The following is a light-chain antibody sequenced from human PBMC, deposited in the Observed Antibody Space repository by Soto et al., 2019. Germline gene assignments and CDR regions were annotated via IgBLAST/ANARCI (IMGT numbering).Light chain of an antibody. CDR1: QSISSW. CDR3: QHYNSYSEA. CDR2: KAS. V-gene: IGKV1-5*03. Sequence: DIQMTHSPSTLSASVGDRGTITCLASQSISSWLAWYQQKPGKAPKLLIYKASSLESGVPSRFSGSGSGTEFTLTISSLQPDDFATYYCQHYNSYSEAFGQGTKVDIK. J-gene: IGKJ1*01.